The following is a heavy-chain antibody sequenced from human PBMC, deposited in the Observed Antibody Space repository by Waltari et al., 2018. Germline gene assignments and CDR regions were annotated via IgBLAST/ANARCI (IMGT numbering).Heavy chain of an antibody. J-gene: IGHJ3*02. D-gene: IGHD1-20*01. CDR1: EFSFSDHY. V-gene: IGHV3-72*01. Sequence: EVPLVESGGGLVQPGGSLRLSCTSSEFSFSDHYMDWVRQAPGKGLEWVGRTRDKTNAYITEYASSVKGRFIISRDDSKNSLHLQMNSLKIEDTAVYYCARLRYQDSLAAFDIWGQGTVVTVSS. CDR2: TRDKTNAYIT. CDR3: ARLRYQDSLAAFDI.